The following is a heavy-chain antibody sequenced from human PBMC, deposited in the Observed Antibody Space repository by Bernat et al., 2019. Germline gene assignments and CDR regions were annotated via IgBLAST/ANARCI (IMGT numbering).Heavy chain of an antibody. CDR2: INAGNGNT. D-gene: IGHD3-3*01. J-gene: IGHJ4*02. CDR3: ARGLWRASDVAYCFDY. CDR1: GYTFTNYA. Sequence: QVQLVQSGAEVKKPGASVKISCKASGYTFTNYAMQWVRQAPGQRLEWMGWINAGNGNTRYSQKFQGRVSISRDRAASTEYRELSSLRSEDTAVYYCARGLWRASDVAYCFDYWGQGTLVTVSS. V-gene: IGHV1-3*01.